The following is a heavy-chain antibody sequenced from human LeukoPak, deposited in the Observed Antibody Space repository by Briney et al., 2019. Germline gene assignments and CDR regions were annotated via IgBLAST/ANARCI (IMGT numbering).Heavy chain of an antibody. CDR3: ARVEGHGTYSSYYYYMDV. V-gene: IGHV4-39*01. CDR2: IYYSGST. CDR1: GGSISSSSYY. J-gene: IGHJ6*03. Sequence: SETLSLTCTVSGGSISSSSYYWRWIRQPPGQGLEWIGSIYYSGSTYYNPSLTSRVTISVDTSKNQFSLKLSSVTAADTAVYYCARVEGHGTYSSYYYYMDVWGKGTTVTISS. D-gene: IGHD1-26*01.